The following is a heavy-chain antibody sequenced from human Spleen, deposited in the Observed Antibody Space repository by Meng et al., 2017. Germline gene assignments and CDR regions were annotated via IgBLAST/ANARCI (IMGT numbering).Heavy chain of an antibody. CDR3: ARLTVVRGPHIYYYYGMDV. CDR2: IYYSGST. J-gene: IGHJ6*02. D-gene: IGHD3-10*01. CDR1: GGPISSYY. V-gene: IGHV4-59*01. Sequence: SETLSLTCTVSGGPISSYYWSWLRQPPGKGLEWIGYIYYSGSTNYNPSLKSRVTISVDTSKNQFSLKLSSVTAADTAVYYCARLTVVRGPHIYYYYGMDVWGQGTTVTVSS.